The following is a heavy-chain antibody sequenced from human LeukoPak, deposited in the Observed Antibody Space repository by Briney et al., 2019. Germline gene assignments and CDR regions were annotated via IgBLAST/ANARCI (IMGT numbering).Heavy chain of an antibody. D-gene: IGHD2-21*02. Sequence: SETLSLTCTVSGGSISSYYWSWIRQPPGKGLEWIGYIYSSGSTNYNPSLKSRITISVDTSKNQFSLKLSSVTAADTAVYYCAGFAYCGGHCWYYFDYWGQGSLVTVSS. CDR1: GGSISSYY. V-gene: IGHV4-59*01. J-gene: IGHJ4*02. CDR2: IYSSGST. CDR3: AGFAYCGGHCWYYFDY.